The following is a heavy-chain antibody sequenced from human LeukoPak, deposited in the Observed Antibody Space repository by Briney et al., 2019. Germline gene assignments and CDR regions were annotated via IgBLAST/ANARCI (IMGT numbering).Heavy chain of an antibody. Sequence: GGSLRLSCAASGFTFNSYALSWARQAPGKGLEWVSGISGSGGSTFYADSVKGRFTISRDDSKNTLYLQMNSLRAEDTALYYCAKDFSGGSGFYQDYWGQGTLVTVSS. V-gene: IGHV3-23*01. J-gene: IGHJ4*02. CDR1: GFTFNSYA. D-gene: IGHD2-15*01. CDR2: ISGSGGST. CDR3: AKDFSGGSGFYQDY.